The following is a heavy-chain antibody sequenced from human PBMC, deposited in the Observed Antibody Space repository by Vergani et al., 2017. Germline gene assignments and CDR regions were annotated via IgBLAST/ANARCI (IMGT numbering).Heavy chain of an antibody. CDR2: IYYSGST. Sequence: QVRLQESGPGLVKPSETLSLICTVSGVSITTYYWSWVRQPPGKGLEWLGYIYYSGSTTYNPSLNSRVTMSVDTSKNQFSLNLRSVTAADTAVYFCARVMYRDEASTGYRLEGMDIWGQGTTVTISS. CDR3: ARVMYRDEASTGYRLEGMDI. V-gene: IGHV4-59*01. J-gene: IGHJ6*02. CDR1: GVSITTYY. D-gene: IGHD3-9*01.